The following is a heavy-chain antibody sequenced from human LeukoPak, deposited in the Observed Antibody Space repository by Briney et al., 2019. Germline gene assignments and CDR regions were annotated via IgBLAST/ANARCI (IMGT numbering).Heavy chain of an antibody. D-gene: IGHD5-24*01. CDR3: ARVPGVAMATITGQNYFDY. V-gene: IGHV4-34*01. J-gene: IGHJ4*02. CDR1: GGSFSGYY. CDR2: INHSGST. Sequence: SETLSLTCAVYGGSFSGYYWSWMRQPPGKGLEWIGEINHSGSTNYNPSLKSRVTISVDTSKNQFSLKLSSVTAADTAVYYCARVPGVAMATITGQNYFDYWGQGTLVTVSS.